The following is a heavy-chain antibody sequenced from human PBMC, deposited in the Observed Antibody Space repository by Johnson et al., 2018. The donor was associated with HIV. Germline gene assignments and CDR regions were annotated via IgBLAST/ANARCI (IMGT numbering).Heavy chain of an antibody. J-gene: IGHJ3*01. CDR2: ISSSGSTI. CDR1: GFTFSSYG. D-gene: IGHD6-6*01. CDR3: ARDLTNEYSSSSPV. Sequence: VQLVESGGGVVQPGRSLRLSCAASGFTFSSYGMHWVRQAPGKGLEWVSYISSSGSTIYYADSVKGRFTISRDNAKNSLYLQMNSLRAEDTAIYFCARDLTNEYSSSSPVWGQGTMVTVSS. V-gene: IGHV3-48*04.